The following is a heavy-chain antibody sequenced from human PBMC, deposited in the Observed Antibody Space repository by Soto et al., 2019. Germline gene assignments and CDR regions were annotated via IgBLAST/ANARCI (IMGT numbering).Heavy chain of an antibody. CDR1: GGSFSGYY. CDR2: INHSGST. D-gene: IGHD4-17*01. Sequence: QVQLQQWGAGLLKPSETLSLTCAVYGGSFSGYYWSWIRQPPGKGLEWIGEINHSGSTNYNPSLQSRGTISGGTSKNPFSLKLSSVTAADTAVYYCARGRDYGDYQVDYWGQGTLVTVSS. CDR3: ARGRDYGDYQVDY. J-gene: IGHJ4*02. V-gene: IGHV4-34*01.